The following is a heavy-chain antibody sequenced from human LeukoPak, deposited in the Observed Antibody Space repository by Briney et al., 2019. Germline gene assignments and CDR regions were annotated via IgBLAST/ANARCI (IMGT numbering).Heavy chain of an antibody. D-gene: IGHD3-10*01. J-gene: IGHJ6*03. Sequence: SSETLSLTCTVSGGSVSSGSYYWSWIRQPPGKGLEWIGYIYYSGSTNYNPSLKSRVTISVDTSKNQFSLKLSSVTAADTAVYYCARGLMRGSGGYYNLSYYYYMDVWGKGTTVTVSS. CDR2: IYYSGST. CDR1: GGSVSSGSYY. V-gene: IGHV4-61*01. CDR3: ARGLMRGSGGYYNLSYYYYMDV.